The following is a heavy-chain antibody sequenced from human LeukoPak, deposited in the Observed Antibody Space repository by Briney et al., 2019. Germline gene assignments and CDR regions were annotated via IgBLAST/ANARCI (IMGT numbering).Heavy chain of an antibody. V-gene: IGHV1-8*01. CDR2: MNPNSGNT. Sequence: GASVKVSCKASGYTFTSYDINWVRQATGQVLEWMGWMNPNSGNTGYAQKFQGRVTMTRNTSISTAYMELSSLRSEDTAVYYCARVYYDFWSGYYLDYWGQGTLVTVSS. CDR3: ARVYYDFWSGYYLDY. D-gene: IGHD3-3*01. CDR1: GYTFTSYD. J-gene: IGHJ4*02.